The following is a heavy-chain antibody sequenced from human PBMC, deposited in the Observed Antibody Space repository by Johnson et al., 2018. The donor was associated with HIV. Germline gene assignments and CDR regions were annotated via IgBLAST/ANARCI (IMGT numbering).Heavy chain of an antibody. J-gene: IGHJ3*02. CDR3: ARVEWELELLGAFDI. Sequence: EQLVESGGGLVQPGGYLRLSCAASGFTFSSYAMSWVRQAPGKGLEWVSVIYSGGSTYYADSVKGRFTISRDNSKNTLYLQMNSLRAEDTAVYYCARVEWELELLGAFDIWGQGTMVTVSS. CDR1: GFTFSSYA. V-gene: IGHV3-66*01. CDR2: IYSGGST. D-gene: IGHD1-7*01.